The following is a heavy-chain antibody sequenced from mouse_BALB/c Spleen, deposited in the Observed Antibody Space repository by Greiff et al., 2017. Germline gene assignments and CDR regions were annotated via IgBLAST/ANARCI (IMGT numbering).Heavy chain of an antibody. CDR1: GYSFTSDYA. V-gene: IGHV3-2*02. CDR3: AMFYGNYPGGYFDV. J-gene: IGHJ1*01. D-gene: IGHD2-1*01. Sequence: EVQGVESGPGLVKPSQSLSLTCTVTGYSFTSDYAWNWIRQFPGNKLEWMGYISYSGSTSYNPSLKSRISITRDTSKNQFFLQLNSVTTEDTATYYCAMFYGNYPGGYFDVWGAGTTVTVSS. CDR2: ISYSGST.